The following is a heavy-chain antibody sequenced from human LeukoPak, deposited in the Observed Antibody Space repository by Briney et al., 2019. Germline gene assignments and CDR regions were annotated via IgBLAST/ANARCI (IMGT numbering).Heavy chain of an antibody. Sequence: PGGSLRLSCAASGFTFSSYEMNWVRQPPGKGLEWVSDISSSGTTIHYADSVKGRFTISRDNAKNSLYLQMSSLRAEDTAVYYCARGLDDGYSYGLDYWGQGTLVTVSS. CDR2: ISSSGTTI. J-gene: IGHJ4*02. CDR3: ARGLDDGYSYGLDY. V-gene: IGHV3-48*03. CDR1: GFTFSSYE. D-gene: IGHD5-18*01.